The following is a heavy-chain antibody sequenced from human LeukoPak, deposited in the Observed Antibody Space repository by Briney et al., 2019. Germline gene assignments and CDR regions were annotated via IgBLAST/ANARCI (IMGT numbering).Heavy chain of an antibody. Sequence: SETLSLTCTVSGASIRSSSAYWGWIRQPPGKGLEWIGSIYYSKNTYYNPSLKSRVTISADTSKNQFSLTLGSVSATDTAVYYCVSPRGFSYGYFDYWGQGTLVTVSS. D-gene: IGHD5-18*01. V-gene: IGHV4-39*01. CDR1: GASIRSSSAY. J-gene: IGHJ4*02. CDR3: VSPRGFSYGYFDY. CDR2: IYYSKNT.